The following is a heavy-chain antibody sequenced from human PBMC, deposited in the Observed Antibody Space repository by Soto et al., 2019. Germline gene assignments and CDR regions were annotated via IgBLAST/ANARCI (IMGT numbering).Heavy chain of an antibody. Sequence: VGSLRLSCAASGFTFSSYSMNWVGQAPGKGLEWVSSISSSSSYISYAGSVQGRFTISRDKAKNSLYLQMNSLRAEDTAVYYCARARYSSSSAGYFDYWGQGTLVTVSS. CDR3: ARARYSSSSAGYFDY. CDR2: ISSSSSYI. D-gene: IGHD6-6*01. J-gene: IGHJ4*02. V-gene: IGHV3-21*01. CDR1: GFTFSSYS.